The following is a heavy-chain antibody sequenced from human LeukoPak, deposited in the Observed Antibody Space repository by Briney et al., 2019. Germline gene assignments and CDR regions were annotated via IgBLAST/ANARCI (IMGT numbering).Heavy chain of an antibody. CDR3: ARDGDSVMVEFDY. J-gene: IGHJ4*02. Sequence: ASVKVSCKASGYTFTDYHLYWVRQAPGHGLEWVGWIYPNNGGTNYAQKFQGRVTMTRDTSISTAYMELSRLRSDDTAVYYCARDGDSVMVEFDYWGQGTLVTVSS. CDR1: GYTFTDYH. D-gene: IGHD5-18*01. CDR2: IYPNNGGT. V-gene: IGHV1-2*02.